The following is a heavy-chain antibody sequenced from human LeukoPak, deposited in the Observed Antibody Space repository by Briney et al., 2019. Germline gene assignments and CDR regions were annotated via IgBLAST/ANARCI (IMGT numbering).Heavy chain of an antibody. CDR1: RGTFRSYA. CDR3: ARHYGSGSYYNSYFDY. J-gene: IGHJ4*02. CDR2: IIPIFGTA. Sequence: SVKVSCKASRGTFRSYAISWVRQAPGQGLEWMGGIIPIFGTANYAQKFQGRVTITADESTSTAYMELSSLRSEDTAVYYCARHYGSGSYYNSYFDYWGQGTLVTVSS. D-gene: IGHD3-10*01. V-gene: IGHV1-69*13.